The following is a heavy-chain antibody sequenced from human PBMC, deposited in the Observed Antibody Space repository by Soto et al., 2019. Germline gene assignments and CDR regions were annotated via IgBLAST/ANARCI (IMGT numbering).Heavy chain of an antibody. D-gene: IGHD3-3*01. V-gene: IGHV2-26*01. Sequence: QVTLKESGPVLVKPTETLTLTCTVSGFSLSNARMGVSWIRQPPGKALEWLAHIFSNDEKSYSTSLKSRLTISKDTSKSQVVLTMTNMDPVDTATYYCARIREWLTISSPYYYYMDVWGKGTTVTVSS. J-gene: IGHJ6*03. CDR2: IFSNDEK. CDR1: GFSLSNARMG. CDR3: ARIREWLTISSPYYYYMDV.